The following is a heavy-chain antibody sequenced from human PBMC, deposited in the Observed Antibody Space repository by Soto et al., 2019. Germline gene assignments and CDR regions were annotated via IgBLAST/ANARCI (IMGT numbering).Heavy chain of an antibody. J-gene: IGHJ3*02. CDR2: ITASADTT. D-gene: IGHD2-2*01. Sequence: EEQLLESGGGLVRPGGSLRLSCAASAFTFRSYAMSWVRQAPGKGLEWVSAITASADTTYYADSVKGRFTISRDNSKNTLYLRMNSLRAEDTAVYYCAKVSPLRDCTSTSCLGAFDIWGQGTTVTVS. CDR1: AFTFRSYA. CDR3: AKVSPLRDCTSTSCLGAFDI. V-gene: IGHV3-23*01.